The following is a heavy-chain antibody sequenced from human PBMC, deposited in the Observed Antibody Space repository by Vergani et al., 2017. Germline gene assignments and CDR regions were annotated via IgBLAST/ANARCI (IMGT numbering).Heavy chain of an antibody. D-gene: IGHD4-17*01. J-gene: IGHJ4*02. CDR1: GFTFSSYS. CDR3: ARDSGGDYELDY. Sequence: EVQLVESGGGLVKPGGSLRLSCAASGFTFSSYSMNWVRQAPGKGLEWVSSISSSSSYIYYADSVKGRFTISRDNAKNSLYLQMNSLRAEDTAVYYCARDSGGDYELDYWGQGTLVTVSS. CDR2: ISSSSSYI. V-gene: IGHV3-21*01.